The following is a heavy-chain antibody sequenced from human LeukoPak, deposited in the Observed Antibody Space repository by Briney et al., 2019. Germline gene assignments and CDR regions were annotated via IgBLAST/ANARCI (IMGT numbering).Heavy chain of an antibody. D-gene: IGHD5-18*01. Sequence: GGSLRLSCAASGFTFSSYAMSWVRQAPGKGLEWVSAISGSGGSTYYADSVKGRFTISRDNSKNTLYLQMNSLRAEDTAVYYCAKGEWGGYSYGQGSANDYWGQGTLVTVSS. CDR2: ISGSGGST. V-gene: IGHV3-23*01. CDR1: GFTFSSYA. J-gene: IGHJ4*02. CDR3: AKGEWGGYSYGQGSANDY.